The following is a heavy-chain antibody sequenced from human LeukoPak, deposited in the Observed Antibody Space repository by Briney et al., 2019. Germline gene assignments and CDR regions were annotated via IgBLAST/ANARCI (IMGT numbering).Heavy chain of an antibody. CDR3: AKGNWYKLEVFDY. V-gene: IGHV3-23*01. D-gene: IGHD1/OR15-1a*01. CDR1: GFTFSSYA. CDR2: ISDSGGST. J-gene: IGHJ4*02. Sequence: GGPLRLSCAASGFTFSSYAMSWVRQAPGKGLEWVSTISDSGGSTYYSDSVKGRFTISRDNSKNTLYLQMNSLRAEDTAVYYCAKGNWYKLEVFDYWGQGTLVTVSS.